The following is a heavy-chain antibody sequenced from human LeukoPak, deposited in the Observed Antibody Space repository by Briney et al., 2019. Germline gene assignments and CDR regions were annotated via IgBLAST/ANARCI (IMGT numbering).Heavy chain of an antibody. CDR1: GYTFTSYA. Sequence: ASVKVSCKASGYTFTSYAMNWVRQAPGQGLEWMGWINTNTGDPTYAQGFTGRFVFSLDTPVSTAYLQISSLKAEDTAVYYCARSLTPIVLMVYAIGDAFDIWGQGTMVTVSS. V-gene: IGHV7-4-1*02. J-gene: IGHJ3*02. D-gene: IGHD2-8*01. CDR2: INTNTGDP. CDR3: ARSLTPIVLMVYAIGDAFDI.